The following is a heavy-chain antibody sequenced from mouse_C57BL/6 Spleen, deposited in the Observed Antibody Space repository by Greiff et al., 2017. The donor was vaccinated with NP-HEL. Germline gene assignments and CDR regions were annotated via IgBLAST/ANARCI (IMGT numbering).Heavy chain of an antibody. Sequence: QVQLQQPGAELVMPGASVKLSCKASGYTFTSYWMHWVKQRPGQGLEWIGEIDPSDSYTNYNQKFKGKSTLTVDKSSSTAYMQLSSLTSEDSAVYYCARRVPGGAMDYWGQGTSVTVSS. V-gene: IGHV1-69*01. CDR1: GYTFTSYW. CDR2: IDPSDSYT. CDR3: ARRVPGGAMDY. J-gene: IGHJ4*01.